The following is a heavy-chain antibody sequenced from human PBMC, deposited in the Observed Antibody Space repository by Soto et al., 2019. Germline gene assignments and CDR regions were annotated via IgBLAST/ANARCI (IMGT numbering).Heavy chain of an antibody. CDR3: ARVFSDSSSFFDP. CDR2: IYYGGRT. D-gene: IGHD6-13*01. V-gene: IGHV4-31*03. CDR1: GGSISSGGYY. Sequence: LSLTCTVSGGSISSGGYYWSWIRQHPGKGLEWIGYIYYGGRTNYNPSLKSRVTISVDTSKNQFSLKLNSVTAADTAVYYCARVFSDSSSFFDPWGQGTLVTVSS. J-gene: IGHJ5*02.